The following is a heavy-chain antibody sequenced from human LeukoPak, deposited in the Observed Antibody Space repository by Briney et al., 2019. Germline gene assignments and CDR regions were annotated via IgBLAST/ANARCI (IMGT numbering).Heavy chain of an antibody. CDR2: ISAYNGNT. Sequence: ASVKVSCKASGYTFTSYGISWVRQPPGQGLEWMGWISAYNGNTNYAQKLQGRVTMTTDTSTSTAYMELRSLRSDDTAVYYCARVPMVRGVIELVYWGQGTLVTVSS. CDR3: ARVPMVRGVIELVY. V-gene: IGHV1-18*01. J-gene: IGHJ4*02. D-gene: IGHD3-10*01. CDR1: GYTFTSYG.